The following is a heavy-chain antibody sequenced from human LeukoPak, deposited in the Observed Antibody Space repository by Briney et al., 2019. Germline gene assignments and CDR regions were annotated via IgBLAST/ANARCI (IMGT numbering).Heavy chain of an antibody. J-gene: IGHJ4*02. CDR3: ARKEDTAMGAPFDY. CDR1: GGSFSGYY. Sequence: SETLSLTCAVYGGSFSGYYWSWIRQPPGKGLEWIGEINHSGSTNYNPSLKSRVTISVDTSKNQFSLKLSSVTAADTAVYYCARKEDTAMGAPFDYWGQGTLVTVSS. D-gene: IGHD5-18*01. CDR2: INHSGST. V-gene: IGHV4-34*01.